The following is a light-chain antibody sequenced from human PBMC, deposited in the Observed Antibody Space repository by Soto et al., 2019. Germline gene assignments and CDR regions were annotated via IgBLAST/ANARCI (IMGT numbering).Light chain of an antibody. CDR2: RDN. CDR3: AAWDDSLRGFV. V-gene: IGLV1-44*01. J-gene: IGLJ1*01. CDR1: SSNIGSNT. Sequence: QPVLTQPPSASGTPGQRVTISCSGTSSNIGSNTVNWYQHLPGAAPKLLIYRDNQRPSGVPDRFSGSKSGTSASLGISGLQSEDAADYYCAAWDDSLRGFVFGTGTKVTVL.